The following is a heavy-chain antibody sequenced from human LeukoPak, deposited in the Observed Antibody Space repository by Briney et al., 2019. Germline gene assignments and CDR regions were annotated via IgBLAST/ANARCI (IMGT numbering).Heavy chain of an antibody. V-gene: IGHV4-30-4*01. CDR3: ARDRDYGDYYYYGMDV. D-gene: IGHD4-17*01. J-gene: IGHJ6*02. CDR2: IYYSGST. Sequence: SETLSLTCTVFGGSISSGDYYWSWIRQPPGKGLEWIGYIYYSGSTYYNPSLKSRVTISVDTSKNQFSLKLSSVTAADTAVYYCARDRDYGDYYYYGMDVWGQGTTVTVSS. CDR1: GGSISSGDYY.